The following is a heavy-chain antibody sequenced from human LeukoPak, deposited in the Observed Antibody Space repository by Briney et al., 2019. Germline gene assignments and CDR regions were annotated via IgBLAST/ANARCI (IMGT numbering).Heavy chain of an antibody. CDR3: ARIESKLGPREGSFDY. CDR1: GGSISSYY. D-gene: IGHD5-24*01. Sequence: SETLSLTCTVSGGSISSYYWSWIRQPAGKGLEWIGRIYTSGSITYNPSLKSRVSMSVDTSKNQFSLRLNYVTAADTAVYYCARIESKLGPREGSFDYWGQGTLVTVSS. J-gene: IGHJ4*02. V-gene: IGHV4-4*07. CDR2: IYTSGSI.